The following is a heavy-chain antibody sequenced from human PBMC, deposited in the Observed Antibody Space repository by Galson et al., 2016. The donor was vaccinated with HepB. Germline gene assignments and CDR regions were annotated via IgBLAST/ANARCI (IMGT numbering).Heavy chain of an antibody. CDR1: GYIFTDYA. J-gene: IGHJ4*02. V-gene: IGHV1-3*01. Sequence: SVKVSCKASGYIFTDYAIYWVRQAPGQGLEWMGWINAGTGNTKYSQKFQDKITITRDTSASTAYIELRNLRSEDTAVYYCARDRRALDFWGQGTLISVSS. CDR2: INAGTGNT. CDR3: ARDRRALDF.